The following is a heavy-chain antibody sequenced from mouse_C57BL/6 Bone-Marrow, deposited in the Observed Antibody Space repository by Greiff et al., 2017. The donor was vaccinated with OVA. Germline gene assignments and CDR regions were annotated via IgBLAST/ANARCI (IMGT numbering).Heavy chain of an antibody. CDR1: GYTFTSYW. V-gene: IGHV1-64*01. CDR3: AREGYYGRWYFDV. Sequence: QVQLQQSGAELVKPGASVKLSCKASGYTFTSYWMHWVKQRPGQGLEWIGMIHPNSGSTNYNEKFKSKATLTVDKSSSTAYMQLSSLTSEDSAVYYCAREGYYGRWYFDVWGTGTTVTVSS. J-gene: IGHJ1*03. D-gene: IGHD1-1*01. CDR2: IHPNSGST.